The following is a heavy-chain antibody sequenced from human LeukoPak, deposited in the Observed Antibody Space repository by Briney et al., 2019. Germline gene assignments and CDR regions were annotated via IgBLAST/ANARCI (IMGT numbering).Heavy chain of an antibody. V-gene: IGHV4-30-2*01. CDR3: ARASYGGNSRAWYFDL. CDR1: GGSISSGGYY. CDR2: INHSGST. D-gene: IGHD4-23*01. Sequence: PSQTLSLTCTVSGGSISSGGYYWSWIRQPPGKGLEWIGEINHSGSTNYNPSLKSRVTISVDTSKNQFSLKLSSVTAADTAVYYCARASYGGNSRAWYFDLWGRGTLVTVSS. J-gene: IGHJ2*01.